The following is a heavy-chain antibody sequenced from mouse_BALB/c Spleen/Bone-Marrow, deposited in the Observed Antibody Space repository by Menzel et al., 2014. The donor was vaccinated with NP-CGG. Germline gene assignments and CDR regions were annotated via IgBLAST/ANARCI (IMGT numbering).Heavy chain of an antibody. CDR1: GYTFTSYW. J-gene: IGHJ2*01. CDR2: IYPSDSYT. D-gene: IGHD1-1*01. Sequence: VQRVESGAELVRPGASVKLSCKASGYTFTSYWINWVKQRPGQGLEWIGNIYPSDSYTNYNQKFKDKATLTVDKSSSTAYMQLSSPTSEDSAAYYCTRGYYGSSYDYWGQGTTLTVSS. CDR3: TRGYYGSSYDY. V-gene: IGHV1-69*02.